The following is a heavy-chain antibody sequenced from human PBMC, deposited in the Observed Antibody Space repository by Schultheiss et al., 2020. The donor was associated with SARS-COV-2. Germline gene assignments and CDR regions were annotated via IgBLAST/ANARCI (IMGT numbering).Heavy chain of an antibody. Sequence: SQTLSLTCTVSGGSIRSYYWRWIRQPAGKGLEWIGRIYTSGSTNYNPSLKSRVTMSVDTSKNHFSLKLTSVTAADTAVYYCARELPPAYSSGWTDFDYWGQGTLVTVAS. D-gene: IGHD6-19*01. V-gene: IGHV4-4*07. CDR3: ARELPPAYSSGWTDFDY. CDR2: IYTSGST. J-gene: IGHJ4*02. CDR1: GGSIRSYY.